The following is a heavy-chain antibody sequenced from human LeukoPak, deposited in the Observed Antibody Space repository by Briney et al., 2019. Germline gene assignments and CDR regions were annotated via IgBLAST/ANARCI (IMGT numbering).Heavy chain of an antibody. V-gene: IGHV3-23*01. J-gene: IGHJ4*02. D-gene: IGHD3-10*01. CDR1: GFTFSSYA. Sequence: GGSLRLSCAASGFTFSSYAMSWVRQAPGKGLEWVSAISGSGGSTYYADSVKGRFTISRDNSKNALYLQMNSLRAEDTAVYYCAKDRFGGQEIDYWGQGTLVTVSS. CDR3: AKDRFGGQEIDY. CDR2: ISGSGGST.